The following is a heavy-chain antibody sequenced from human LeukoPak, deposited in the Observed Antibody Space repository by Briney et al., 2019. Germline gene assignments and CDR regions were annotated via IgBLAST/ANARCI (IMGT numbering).Heavy chain of an antibody. CDR3: ARAPTVTTGDY. V-gene: IGHV1-2*02. Sequence: ASVKVSCKASGYTFTGYDMHWVRQAPGQGLEWMGWINPNSGGTNYAQKFQGRVTMTRDTSISTAYMELSSLRSDDTAVYYCARAPTVTTGDYWGQGTLVTVSS. CDR1: GYTFTGYD. CDR2: INPNSGGT. J-gene: IGHJ4*02. D-gene: IGHD4-17*01.